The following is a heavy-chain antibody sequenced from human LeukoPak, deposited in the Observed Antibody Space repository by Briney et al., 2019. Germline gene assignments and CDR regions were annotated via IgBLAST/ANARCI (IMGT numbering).Heavy chain of an antibody. CDR1: GGTFSSYA. D-gene: IGHD3-22*01. Sequence: SVKVSCKASGGTFSSYAISWVRQAPGQGLEWMGGIIPIFGTTNYAQKFQGRGTITTDESTSTAYMELSSLRSEDTAVYYCARGIVLRNYYYDSSGQTSLDYWGQGTLVTVSS. CDR2: IIPIFGTT. J-gene: IGHJ4*02. CDR3: ARGIVLRNYYYDSSGQTSLDY. V-gene: IGHV1-69*05.